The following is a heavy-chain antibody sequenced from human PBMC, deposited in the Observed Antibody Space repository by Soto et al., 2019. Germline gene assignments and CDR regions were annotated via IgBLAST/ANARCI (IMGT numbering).Heavy chain of an antibody. V-gene: IGHV3-9*01. CDR3: AKGPYGSGSYPPSD. J-gene: IGHJ4*02. CDR2: ISWNSGSI. CDR1: GFTFDDYA. Sequence: GGSLRLSCAASGFTFDDYAMHWVRQAPGKGLEWVSGISWNSGSIGYADSVKGRFTISRDNAKNSLYLQMNSLRAEDTALYYCAKGPYGSGSYPPSDWGQGTLGTVSS. D-gene: IGHD3-10*01.